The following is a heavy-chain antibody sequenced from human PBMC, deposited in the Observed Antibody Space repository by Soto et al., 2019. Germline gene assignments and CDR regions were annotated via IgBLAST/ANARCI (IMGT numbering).Heavy chain of an antibody. V-gene: IGHV3-33*01. Sequence: QVQLVESGGGVVQPGRSLRLSCAASGFTFSGHGMHWVRQAPGKGLEWVAIIWHDGSKQNYADSVKGRFTISKDNSKNTVYLQMDSLRVEDTAVFYCARDLSYGSVDYDYWGQGPLVTVSS. D-gene: IGHD3-10*01. J-gene: IGHJ4*02. CDR3: ARDLSYGSVDYDY. CDR1: GFTFSGHG. CDR2: IWHDGSKQ.